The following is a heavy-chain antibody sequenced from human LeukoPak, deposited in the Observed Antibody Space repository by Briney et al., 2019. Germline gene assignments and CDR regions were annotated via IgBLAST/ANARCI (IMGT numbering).Heavy chain of an antibody. Sequence: PSETLSLTCTVSGGSITSGDYYWSWIRQHPGKGLEWIGYIYYSGSTYYNPSLKSRVTISVDTSKNQFSLKLSSVTAADTALYYCASLYCSSTSCYLFHWGQGTLVTVSS. CDR1: GGSITSGDYY. D-gene: IGHD2-2*01. J-gene: IGHJ4*02. CDR2: IYYSGST. CDR3: ASLYCSSTSCYLFH. V-gene: IGHV4-30-4*08.